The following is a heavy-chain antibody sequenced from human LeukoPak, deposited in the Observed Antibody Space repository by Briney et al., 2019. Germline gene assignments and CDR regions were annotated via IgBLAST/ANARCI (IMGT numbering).Heavy chain of an antibody. D-gene: IGHD2-15*01. CDR3: AKGPRNIVVVVAAPRYNWFDP. V-gene: IGHV3-30*18. J-gene: IGHJ5*02. CDR1: GFTFSSYG. Sequence: GGSLRLSCAASGFTFSSYGMHCVRRAPGKGLEWVAVISYDGSNKYYADSVKGRFTISRDNSKNTLYLQMNSLRAEDTAVYYCAKGPRNIVVVVAAPRYNWFDPWGQGTLVTVSS. CDR2: ISYDGSNK.